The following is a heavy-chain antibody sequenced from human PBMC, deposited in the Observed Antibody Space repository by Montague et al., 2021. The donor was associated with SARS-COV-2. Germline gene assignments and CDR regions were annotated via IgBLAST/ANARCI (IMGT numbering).Heavy chain of an antibody. J-gene: IGHJ4*02. CDR1: SDSINSYY. V-gene: IGHV4-4*08. CDR2: VYSSGTT. Sequence: SETLSLTCTVSSDSINSYYWGWIRQPPGKRLELLGYVYSSGTTNYNPSLNSRIAISVDTSKNQFSLRLDSVTAADTAIYYCATLTQSNGDFWDQGALVTVS. D-gene: IGHD4/OR15-4a*01. CDR3: ATLTQSNGDF.